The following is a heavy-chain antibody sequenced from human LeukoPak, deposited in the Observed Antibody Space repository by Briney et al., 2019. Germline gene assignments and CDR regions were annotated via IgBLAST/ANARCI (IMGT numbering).Heavy chain of an antibody. Sequence: ASVKVSCKASGYTFTNYYMHWVRQAPGQGLEWMGIIHPSGGSTTSAQKFQGRVTMTRDTSTSTVYMELSRLRSDDTAVYYCAIESARIQLWSRAFDIWGQGTMVTVSS. V-gene: IGHV1-46*01. J-gene: IGHJ3*02. CDR2: IHPSGGST. CDR1: GYTFTNYY. CDR3: AIESARIQLWSRAFDI. D-gene: IGHD5-18*01.